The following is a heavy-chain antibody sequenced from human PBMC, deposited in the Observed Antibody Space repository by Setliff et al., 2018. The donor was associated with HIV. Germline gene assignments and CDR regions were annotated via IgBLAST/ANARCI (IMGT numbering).Heavy chain of an antibody. CDR1: GFTVSSNY. CDR3: TRDRVTHSSGLWYFDL. D-gene: IGHD6-19*01. V-gene: IGHV3-49*04. Sequence: GGSLRLSCAASGFTVSSNYMSWVRQAPGKGLEWVGSIRSKAYAGTTEYAASVKGRFTISRDDSKSIASLQMNSLKTEDTAVYYCTRDRVTHSSGLWYFDLWGRGTLVTVSS. J-gene: IGHJ2*01. CDR2: IRSKAYAGTT.